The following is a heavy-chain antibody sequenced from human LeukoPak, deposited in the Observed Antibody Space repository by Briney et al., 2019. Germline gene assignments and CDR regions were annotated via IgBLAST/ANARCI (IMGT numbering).Heavy chain of an antibody. J-gene: IGHJ4*02. CDR3: AKNPSIWELRYYFDY. Sequence: GGSLRLSCAASGFTFSSYAMSWVRQAPGKGLEWVSAISGSGGSTYYADSVKGRFTISRDNSKNTLYLQMNSLRAEDTAVYYCAKNPSIWELRYYFDYWGQGTLVTVSS. D-gene: IGHD1-26*01. CDR2: ISGSGGST. CDR1: GFTFSSYA. V-gene: IGHV3-23*01.